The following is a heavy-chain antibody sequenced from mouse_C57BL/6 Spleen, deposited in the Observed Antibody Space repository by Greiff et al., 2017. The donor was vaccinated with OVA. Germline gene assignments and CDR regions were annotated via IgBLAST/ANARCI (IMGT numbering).Heavy chain of an antibody. CDR2: INPGSGGT. Sequence: QVHVKQSGAELVRPGHSVKVSCKASGYAFTNYLIEWVKQRPGQGLEWIGVINPGSGGTNYNEKFKGKATLTADKSSSTAYMKLSSLTSEDSAVYFCARSIVYYFDYWGQGTTLTVSS. D-gene: IGHD2-3*01. CDR3: ARSIVYYFDY. V-gene: IGHV1-54*01. CDR1: GYAFTNYL. J-gene: IGHJ2*01.